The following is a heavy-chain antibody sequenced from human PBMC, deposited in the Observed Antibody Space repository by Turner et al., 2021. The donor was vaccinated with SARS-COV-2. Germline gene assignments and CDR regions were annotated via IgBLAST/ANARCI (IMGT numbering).Heavy chain of an antibody. CDR3: ATVFAVAGLSYNMDV. V-gene: IGHV1-24*01. J-gene: IGHJ6*02. CDR2: FDPEDAET. D-gene: IGHD6-19*01. CDR1: GYTLIELS. Sequence: QVQLVQSGAEVKKPGASVKVSCKVSGYTLIELSMHWVRQAPGKGLQWMGGFDPEDAETIYAQKFQRRVTMTEDTSTDTAYMELSSLRSEDTAVYYCATVFAVAGLSYNMDVWGQGTTVTVSS.